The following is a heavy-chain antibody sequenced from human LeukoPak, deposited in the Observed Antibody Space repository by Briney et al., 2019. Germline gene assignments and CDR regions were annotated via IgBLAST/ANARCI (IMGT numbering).Heavy chain of an antibody. CDR1: GFTFSSYA. V-gene: IGHV3-23*01. D-gene: IGHD3-10*01. Sequence: GGSLRLSCAASGFTFSSYAMSWVRQAPGKGLEWVSAISSSGANTYYADSVKGRFIISRDNSKNTLYLQMNSLRAEDTAVYYCATRTMGSYYDYWGQGTLVTVSS. J-gene: IGHJ4*02. CDR3: ATRTMGSYYDY. CDR2: ISSSGANT.